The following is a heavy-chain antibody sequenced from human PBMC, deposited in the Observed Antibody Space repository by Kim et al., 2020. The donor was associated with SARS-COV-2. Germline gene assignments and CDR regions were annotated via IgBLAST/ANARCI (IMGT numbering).Heavy chain of an antibody. CDR2: ISYDGSNK. D-gene: IGHD2-2*01. Sequence: GGSLRLSCAASGFTFSSYGMHWVRQAPGKGLEWVAVISYDGSNKYYADSVKGRFTISRDNSKNTLYLQMNSLRAEDTAVYYCAKGDQYYFDYWGQGTLVTVSS. J-gene: IGHJ4*02. CDR1: GFTFSSYG. CDR3: AKGDQYYFDY. V-gene: IGHV3-30*18.